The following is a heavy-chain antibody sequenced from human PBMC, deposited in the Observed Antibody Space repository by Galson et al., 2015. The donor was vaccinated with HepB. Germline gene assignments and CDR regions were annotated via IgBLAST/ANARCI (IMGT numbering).Heavy chain of an antibody. Sequence: SLRLSCAASGFTFSNAWMNWVRQAPGKGLEWVGRIKSKTDGGTTDYAAPVKGRFTISRDDSKNTLYLQMNSLKTEDTAVYYCTTDLGVVPAAPIIGGYSSSWLAAGTLDYWGQGTLVTVSS. D-gene: IGHD2-2*01. CDR2: IKSKTDGGTT. CDR1: GFTFSNAW. CDR3: TTDLGVVPAAPIIGGYSSSWLAAGTLDY. V-gene: IGHV3-15*07. J-gene: IGHJ4*02.